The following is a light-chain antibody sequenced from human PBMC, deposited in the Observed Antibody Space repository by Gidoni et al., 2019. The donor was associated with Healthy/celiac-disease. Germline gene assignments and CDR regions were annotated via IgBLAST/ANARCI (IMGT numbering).Light chain of an antibody. V-gene: IGKV3-15*01. CDR1: QSVSSN. Sequence: EIVMTQSPATLSVSPGERATLSCRASQSVSSNLAWYQQKPGHAPRRLIYGASTRATGIPARFSGSGSGTEFTLTISSLQSEDFAVYYCQQYNNWPRTFGQXTKVEIK. J-gene: IGKJ1*01. CDR2: GAS. CDR3: QQYNNWPRT.